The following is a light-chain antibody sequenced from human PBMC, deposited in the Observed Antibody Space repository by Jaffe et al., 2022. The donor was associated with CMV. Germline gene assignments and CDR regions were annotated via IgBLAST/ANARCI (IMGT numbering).Light chain of an antibody. V-gene: IGKV1-39*01. CDR2: ATS. CDR1: QSIGNY. CDR3: QQSYSTPFT. J-gene: IGKJ2*01. Sequence: DIQMTQSPSSLSASVGDRVTITCRASQSIGNYLNWYQQKPGTAPKLLIYATSNLQSGVPSKFSGSGSGTDFALTISSLQPEDFATYYCQQSYSTPFTFGQGTKLEIK.